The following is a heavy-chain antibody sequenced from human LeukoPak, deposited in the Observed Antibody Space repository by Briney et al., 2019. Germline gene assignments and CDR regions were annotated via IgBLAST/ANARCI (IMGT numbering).Heavy chain of an antibody. D-gene: IGHD2-15*01. J-gene: IGHJ3*02. CDR2: IYYSGST. CDR3: ARESGSPEGAWGAFDI. Sequence: PSETLSLTCTVSGGSISSYYWSWIRQPPGKGLEWIGYIYYSGSTNYNPSLKSRVTISVDTSKNQFSLKLSSVTAADTAVYYCARESGSPEGAWGAFDIWGQGTMVTVSS. V-gene: IGHV4-59*08. CDR1: GGSISSYY.